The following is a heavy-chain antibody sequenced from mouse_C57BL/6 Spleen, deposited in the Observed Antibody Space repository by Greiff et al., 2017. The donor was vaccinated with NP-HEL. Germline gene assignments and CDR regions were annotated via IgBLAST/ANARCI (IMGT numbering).Heavy chain of an antibody. CDR1: GFTFSDYY. J-gene: IGHJ1*03. Sequence: EVMLVESEGGLVQPGSSMKLSCTASGFTFSDYYMAWVRQVPEKGLEWVANINYDGSSTYYLDSLKSRFIISRDNAKNILYLQMSSLKSEDTATYYCARVLYGNRGYFDVWGTGTTVTVSS. CDR3: ARVLYGNRGYFDV. V-gene: IGHV5-16*01. D-gene: IGHD2-1*01. CDR2: INYDGSST.